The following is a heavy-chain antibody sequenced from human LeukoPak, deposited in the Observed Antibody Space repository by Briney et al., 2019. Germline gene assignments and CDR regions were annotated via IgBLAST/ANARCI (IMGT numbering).Heavy chain of an antibody. CDR1: GFTFSSYA. CDR3: TTDPEWLPALPADY. CDR2: FSGSGGST. D-gene: IGHD5-12*01. Sequence: GGSLRLSCAASGFTFSSYAMSWVRQAPGKGLEWVSAFSGSGGSTYYSDSVKGRFTISIDNSKNTLYLQMNSLKTEDTAVYYCTTDPEWLPALPADYWGQGTLVTVSS. J-gene: IGHJ4*02. V-gene: IGHV3-23*01.